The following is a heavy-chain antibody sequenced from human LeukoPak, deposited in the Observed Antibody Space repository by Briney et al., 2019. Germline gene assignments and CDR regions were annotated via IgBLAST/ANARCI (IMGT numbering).Heavy chain of an antibody. V-gene: IGHV3-9*01. J-gene: IGHJ4*01. CDR1: GFTFDDYA. CDR3: ARGVLNPQLYGY. Sequence: GGSLRLSCAASGFTFDDYAMHWVRQAPGKGLEWVSGISWNSGTIGYADSVKGRFTISRDNAKNSLYLQMNSLRAEDTAVYYCARGVLNPQLYGYWGQEPWSPSPQ. D-gene: IGHD2-2*01. CDR2: ISWNSGTI.